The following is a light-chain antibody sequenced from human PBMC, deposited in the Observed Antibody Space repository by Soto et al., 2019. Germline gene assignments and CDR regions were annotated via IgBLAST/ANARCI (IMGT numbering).Light chain of an antibody. CDR2: GAS. CDR3: QQYEKLPPSIT. CDR1: QPVNNN. Sequence: IVMTQSPATLSVSPGDRVTLSCRSSQPVNNNLAWYQHKPGQAPRLLIYGASTRATGISARFSGGGSGTEFTLTISSLQSEDFALSFCQQYEKLPPSITFGQGTRLEIK. J-gene: IGKJ5*01. V-gene: IGKV3-15*01.